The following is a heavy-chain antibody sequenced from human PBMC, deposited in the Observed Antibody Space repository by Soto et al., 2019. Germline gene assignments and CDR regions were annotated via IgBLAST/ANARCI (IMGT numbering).Heavy chain of an antibody. J-gene: IGHJ5*02. Sequence: PGGSLRLSCAASGFHFSDSYMAWIRQAPGKGLEEIATISSTGSTPYYADSVKGRFTISRDNAQNSLYLEMNNLRAEDTAVYYCARGQELVANWLDPWGQGILVTVSS. D-gene: IGHD6-6*01. CDR2: ISSTGSTP. CDR3: ARGQELVANWLDP. V-gene: IGHV3-11*01. CDR1: GFHFSDSY.